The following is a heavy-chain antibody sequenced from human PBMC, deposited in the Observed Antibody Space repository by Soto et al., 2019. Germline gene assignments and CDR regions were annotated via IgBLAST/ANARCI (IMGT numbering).Heavy chain of an antibody. J-gene: IGHJ6*02. CDR2: IRSKANSYAT. D-gene: IGHD4-4*01. V-gene: IGHV3-73*01. Sequence: GGSLRLSCAASGFTFSGSAMHWVRQASGKGLEWVGRIRSKANSYATAYAASVKGRFTISRDDSKNTAYLQMNSLKTEDTAVYYCTRRVTLLNYYYYGMDVWGQGTTVTVSS. CDR1: GFTFSGSA. CDR3: TRRVTLLNYYYYGMDV.